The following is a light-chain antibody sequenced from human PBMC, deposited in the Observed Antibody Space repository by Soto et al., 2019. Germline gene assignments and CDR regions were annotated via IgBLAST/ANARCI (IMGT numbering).Light chain of an antibody. Sequence: EIVLTQSPGTLSLSPGERATLSCRASQSITYNYLAWYQQKVGQAPRLLVHGASRRASGIPERFTGSGSGRNFTLTISRLEPEDFAVYYCQQYGHSPTTFCGGTKVEI. V-gene: IGKV3-20*01. CDR1: QSITYNY. J-gene: IGKJ4*01. CDR2: GAS. CDR3: QQYGHSPTT.